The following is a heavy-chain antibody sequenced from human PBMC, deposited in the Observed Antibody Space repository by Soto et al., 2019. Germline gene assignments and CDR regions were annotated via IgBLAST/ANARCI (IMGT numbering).Heavy chain of an antibody. J-gene: IGHJ3*02. V-gene: IGHV3-53*01. Sequence: EVQLVESGGGLIQPGGSLRLSCAASGFTVSSKYMNWVRQAPGKGLEWVSVLYSGGSTSYADSVKGRFTVSRDNSKNTLYLQMNTLRAEDTAVYYCARDSPPNDPDDYGVAFDIWGQGTMVPVSS. CDR2: LYSGGST. D-gene: IGHD4-17*01. CDR1: GFTVSSKY. CDR3: ARDSPPNDPDDYGVAFDI.